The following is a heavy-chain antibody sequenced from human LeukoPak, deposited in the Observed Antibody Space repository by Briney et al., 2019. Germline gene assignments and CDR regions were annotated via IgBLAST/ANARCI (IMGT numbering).Heavy chain of an antibody. CDR2: ISAYNGNT. V-gene: IGHV1-18*01. CDR3: ARDFYSHDYGETNDAFDI. Sequence: ASVKVSCKASGYTFTSYGTSWVRQAPGQGLEWMGWISAYNGNTNYAQKLQGRVTMTTDTSTSTAYMELRSLRSDDTAVYYCARDFYSHDYGETNDAFDIWGQGTMVTVSS. D-gene: IGHD4-17*01. J-gene: IGHJ3*02. CDR1: GYTFTSYG.